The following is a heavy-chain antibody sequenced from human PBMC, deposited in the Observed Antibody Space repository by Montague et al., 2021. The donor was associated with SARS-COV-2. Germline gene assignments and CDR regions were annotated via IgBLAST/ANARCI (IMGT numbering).Heavy chain of an antibody. CDR1: GGSLSNYF. J-gene: IGHJ4*02. D-gene: IGHD3-22*01. Sequence: SETLSLTCTVSGGSLSNYFWSWIRQPPGKGLEWVGYISDSGSTKYNPSLQSRVTISVDMARNQFSLKLLSVTAADTAFYYCARVDSSGPGEYWGQGILVSVSS. V-gene: IGHV4-59*08. CDR3: ARVDSSGPGEY. CDR2: ISDSGST.